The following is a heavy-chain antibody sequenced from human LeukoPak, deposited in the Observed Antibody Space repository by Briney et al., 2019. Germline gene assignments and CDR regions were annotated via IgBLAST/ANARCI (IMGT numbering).Heavy chain of an antibody. CDR2: ISYDGSNK. Sequence: GGSLRLSCAASGFTFSSYAMHWVRQAPGKGLEWVAVISYDGSNKYYADSVKGRFTISRDNSKNTLYLQMSSLRAEDAAVYYCAKDPAAGRNYYCYYYYMDVWGKGSTVTISS. CDR1: GFTFSSYA. J-gene: IGHJ6*03. V-gene: IGHV3-30*04. D-gene: IGHD6-13*01. CDR3: AKDPAAGRNYYCYYYYMDV.